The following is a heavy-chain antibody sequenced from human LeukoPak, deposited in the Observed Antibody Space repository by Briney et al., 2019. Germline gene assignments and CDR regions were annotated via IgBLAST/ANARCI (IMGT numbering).Heavy chain of an antibody. D-gene: IGHD6-19*01. CDR2: INSDGSST. Sequence: GGSLRLSCAASGFTFSSYWMHWVRQAPGKGLVWVSRINSDGSSTSYADSVKGRFTISRDNSKNTLYLQMNSLRAEDTAVYYCAKAGGGQWLGDAFDIWGQGTMVTVSS. CDR1: GFTFSSYW. CDR3: AKAGGGQWLGDAFDI. V-gene: IGHV3-74*01. J-gene: IGHJ3*02.